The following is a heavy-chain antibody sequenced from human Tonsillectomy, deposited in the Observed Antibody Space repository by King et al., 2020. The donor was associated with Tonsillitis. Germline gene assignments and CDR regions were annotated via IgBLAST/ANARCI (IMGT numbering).Heavy chain of an antibody. CDR2: INHGGST. J-gene: IGHJ3*02. CDR3: ARGGPDSLPTSVSDAFDI. D-gene: IGHD2-2*01. Sequence: VQLQQWGAGLLRPSETLSLTCAVYGVSFRDYYWNWIRQSPGKGLEWIGEINHGGSTNYNPSLKSRVAISVDSSKNQFSLKLNSVTAADTAVYYCARGGPDSLPTSVSDAFDIWGQGTMVTVSS. CDR1: GVSFRDYY. V-gene: IGHV4-34*01.